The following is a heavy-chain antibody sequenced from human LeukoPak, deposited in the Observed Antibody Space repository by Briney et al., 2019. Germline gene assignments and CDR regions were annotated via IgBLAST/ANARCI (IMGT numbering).Heavy chain of an antibody. V-gene: IGHV4-30-4*01. CDR3: ARDTAMVGFDY. CDR2: IYYSGST. D-gene: IGHD5-18*01. J-gene: IGHJ4*02. Sequence: PSQTLSLTCTVSGGSISSGDYYWSWIRQPPGKGLEWIGYIYYSGSTYYNPSLKSRVTISLDTSKNQFSLKLSSVTAADTAVYYCARDTAMVGFDYWGEGTLVTVSS. CDR1: GGSISSGDYY.